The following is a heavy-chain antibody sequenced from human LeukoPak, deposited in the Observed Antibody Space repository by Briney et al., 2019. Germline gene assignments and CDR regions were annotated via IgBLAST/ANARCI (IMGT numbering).Heavy chain of an antibody. CDR3: AKGAAAGLVDWFGP. D-gene: IGHD6-13*01. Sequence: GGSLRLSCAASGFTFSSHAMMWVRQAPGKGLEWVSTVSGSAGGTYYADSVKGRFTISRDNSKNTLYLLMNSLRAEDTAVYYCAKGAAAGLVDWFGPWGQGTLVAVSS. V-gene: IGHV3-23*01. CDR1: GFTFSSHA. CDR2: VSGSAGGT. J-gene: IGHJ5*02.